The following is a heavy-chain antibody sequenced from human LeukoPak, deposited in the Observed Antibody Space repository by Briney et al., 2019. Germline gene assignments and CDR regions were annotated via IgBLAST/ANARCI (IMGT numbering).Heavy chain of an antibody. CDR3: AKETGYYDSSGYYSRFDY. D-gene: IGHD3-22*01. CDR1: GFTFSSYA. CDR2: ISGSGGST. Sequence: GGSLRLSCAASGFTFSSYAMSWVRQAPGKGLEWVSAISGSGGSTYYADSVKGRFTISRDNSKNTLYLQMNSLRSEDTAVYYCAKETGYYDSSGYYSRFDYWGQGTLVTVSS. V-gene: IGHV3-23*01. J-gene: IGHJ4*02.